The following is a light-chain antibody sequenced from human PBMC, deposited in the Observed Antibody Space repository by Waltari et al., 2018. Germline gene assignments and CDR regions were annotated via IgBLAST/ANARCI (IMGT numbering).Light chain of an antibody. CDR3: QAWGTGTKRE. Sequence: QVVLTQSPSASASLGASVKLTCTLSSGHSSYAIAWHQQQPEKGPRYLMKVNSDGSHSRGDGIPDRCPGSSSGAERYLTISRLQSEDEADYYCQAWGTGTKREFGGGTKLTVL. V-gene: IGLV4-69*01. CDR1: SGHSSYA. CDR2: VNSDGSH. J-gene: IGLJ2*01.